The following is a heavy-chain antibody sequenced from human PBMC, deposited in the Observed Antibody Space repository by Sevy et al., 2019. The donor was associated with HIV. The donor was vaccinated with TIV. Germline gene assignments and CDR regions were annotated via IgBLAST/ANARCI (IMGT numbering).Heavy chain of an antibody. CDR2: ISYDGSNK. CDR3: ARDLHSSARYGMDV. Sequence: GGSLRLSCAASGFTFSSYAMHWVRQAPGKGLEWVAVISYDGSNKYYADSVKGRFTISRDNSKNTLYLQMNSLRAEDTAVYYCARDLHSSARYGMDVWGQGTTVTVSS. J-gene: IGHJ6*02. CDR1: GFTFSSYA. V-gene: IGHV3-30-3*01. D-gene: IGHD3-22*01.